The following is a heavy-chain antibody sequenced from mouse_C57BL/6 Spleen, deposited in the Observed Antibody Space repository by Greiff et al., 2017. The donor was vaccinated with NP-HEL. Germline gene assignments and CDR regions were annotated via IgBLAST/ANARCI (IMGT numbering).Heavy chain of an antibody. CDR2: IWSGGST. J-gene: IGHJ3*01. CDR3: ARDGYDGAWFAY. V-gene: IGHV2-2*01. D-gene: IGHD2-2*01. CDR1: GFSLTSYG. Sequence: QVQLKESGPGLVQPSQSLSITCTVSGFSLTSYGVHWVRQSPGKGLEWLGVIWSGGSTDYNAAFISRLSISKDNSKSQVCFKMNSLQADDTAIYYCARDGYDGAWFAYWGQGTLVTVSA.